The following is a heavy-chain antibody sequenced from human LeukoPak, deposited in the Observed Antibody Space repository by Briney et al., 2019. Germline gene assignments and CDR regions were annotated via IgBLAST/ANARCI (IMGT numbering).Heavy chain of an antibody. CDR1: GFTFSSYA. CDR3: AKGRYYYDNSDAFEI. CDR2: ISGSGGST. V-gene: IGHV3-23*01. Sequence: PGGSLRLSCAASGFTFSSYAMSWVRQAPGKWLEWVSGISGSGGSTYYADSVKGRFTISRDNSKNTLYLQMNSLRAEDTAVYHCAKGRYYYDNSDAFEIWGQGTMVTVSS. J-gene: IGHJ3*02. D-gene: IGHD3-22*01.